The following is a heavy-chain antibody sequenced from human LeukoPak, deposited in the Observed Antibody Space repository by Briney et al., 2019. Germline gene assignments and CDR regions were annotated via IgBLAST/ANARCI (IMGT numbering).Heavy chain of an antibody. V-gene: IGHV1-69*05. CDR3: ARDPVDGAFDI. D-gene: IGHD2-15*01. Sequence: GASVKVSCKASGGTFSSYAISWVRQAPGQGLEWMGKIIPIFCTANYAQKFQGRVTITTDESTSTAYMELSSLRSEDTAVYYCARDPVDGAFDIWGQGTMVTVSS. CDR2: IIPIFCTA. CDR1: GGTFSSYA. J-gene: IGHJ3*02.